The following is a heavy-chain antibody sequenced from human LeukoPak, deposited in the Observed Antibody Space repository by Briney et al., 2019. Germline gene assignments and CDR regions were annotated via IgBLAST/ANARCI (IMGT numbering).Heavy chain of an antibody. D-gene: IGHD7-27*01. CDR2: IYYSGST. Sequence: SETLSLTCTVSGGSISSHYWSWIRQPPGKGLEWIGYIYYSGSTNCNPSLKSRVTISVDTSKNQFSLKLSSVTAADTAVYYCARAKLGTFDYWGQGTLVTVSS. CDR3: ARAKLGTFDY. CDR1: GGSISSHY. V-gene: IGHV4-59*11. J-gene: IGHJ4*02.